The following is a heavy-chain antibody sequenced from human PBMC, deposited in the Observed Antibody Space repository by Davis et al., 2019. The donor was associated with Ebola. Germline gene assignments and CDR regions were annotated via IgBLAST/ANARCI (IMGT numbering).Heavy chain of an antibody. D-gene: IGHD2-2*01. J-gene: IGHJ4*02. CDR3: ARSDQMLLTWGFDN. V-gene: IGHV5-51*01. Sequence: GESLKISCHGSGYSFADYWIAWVRQVPGKGLEWMGTIYSGDSDVRYSPSFQGQVTMSVDKSINTAYLQWSSLKASDTAMYYCARSDQMLLTWGFDNWGQGTLVTVSS. CDR1: GYSFADYW. CDR2: IYSGDSDV.